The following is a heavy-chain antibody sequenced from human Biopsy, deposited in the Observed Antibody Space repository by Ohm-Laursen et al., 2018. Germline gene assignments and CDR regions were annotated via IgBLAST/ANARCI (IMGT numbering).Heavy chain of an antibody. CDR3: VREPKTGTAEAWYFDL. Sequence: SDTLSLTCSVSGASVKTSGYFWAWIRQRPGKGFEWIGYISYNERTHYNPSLTSRLAISFGTSNNRISLQLRSVSVADTAVYYCVREPKTGTAEAWYFDLWGRGSPVTVPS. D-gene: IGHD3-9*01. CDR2: ISYNERT. J-gene: IGHJ2*01. V-gene: IGHV4-31*03. CDR1: GASVKTSGYF.